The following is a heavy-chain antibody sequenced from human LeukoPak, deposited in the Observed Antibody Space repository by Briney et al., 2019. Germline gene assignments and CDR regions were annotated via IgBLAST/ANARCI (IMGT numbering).Heavy chain of an antibody. CDR1: GAPITSNY. CDR3: ARGLLWFGEGPNEGAFDI. Sequence: SETLSLTCTVSGAPITSNYWSWIRQPPGKGLEWMGYIYFSGSTNYNPSLKSRVTISRDTSKNQFSLKLSSVTAADTAVYYCARGLLWFGEGPNEGAFDIWGQGTMVTVSS. J-gene: IGHJ3*02. V-gene: IGHV4-59*01. D-gene: IGHD3-10*01. CDR2: IYFSGST.